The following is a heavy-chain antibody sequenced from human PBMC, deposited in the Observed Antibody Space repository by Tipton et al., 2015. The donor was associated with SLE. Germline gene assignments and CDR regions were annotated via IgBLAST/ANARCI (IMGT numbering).Heavy chain of an antibody. D-gene: IGHD3-22*01. CDR2: MYYSGST. J-gene: IGHJ4*02. CDR3: ARVRPRYYDSSGFLDY. CDR1: GDSISSHS. V-gene: IGHV4-59*11. Sequence: TLSLTCTVSGDSISSHSWSWIRQPPGKGLEWIGCMYYSGSTNYNPSLKSRVTISVDKSKNQFSLKLNSVTAADTAVYYCARVRPRYYDSSGFLDYWGQGTLVTVSS.